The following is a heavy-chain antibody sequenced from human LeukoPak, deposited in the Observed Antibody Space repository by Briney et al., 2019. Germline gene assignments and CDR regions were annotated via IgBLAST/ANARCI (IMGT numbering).Heavy chain of an antibody. V-gene: IGHV3-21*01. Sequence: PGGSLRLSCAASGFTFSSYSMNWVRQAPGKGLEWVSSISSSSSYIYYADSVKGRFTISRDNAKNSLYLQMNSLRAEDTAVYYCARDLKVWYSSSWHRPRDFDYWGQGTLVTVSS. CDR3: ARDLKVWYSSSWHRPRDFDY. CDR1: GFTFSSYS. D-gene: IGHD6-13*01. CDR2: ISSSSSYI. J-gene: IGHJ4*02.